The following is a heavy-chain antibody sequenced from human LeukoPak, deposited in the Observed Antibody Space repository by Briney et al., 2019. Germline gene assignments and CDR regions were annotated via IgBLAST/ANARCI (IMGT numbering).Heavy chain of an antibody. CDR2: IIPIFGTA. Sequence: ASVKVSCKASGGTFSSYAISWVRQAPGQGLEWMGGIIPIFGTANYAQKFQGRVTITADKSTSTAYMELRSLRSDDTAVYYCAREGGSYGDYESNWFDPWGQGTLVTVSS. J-gene: IGHJ5*02. D-gene: IGHD4-17*01. CDR3: AREGGSYGDYESNWFDP. CDR1: GGTFSSYA. V-gene: IGHV1-69*06.